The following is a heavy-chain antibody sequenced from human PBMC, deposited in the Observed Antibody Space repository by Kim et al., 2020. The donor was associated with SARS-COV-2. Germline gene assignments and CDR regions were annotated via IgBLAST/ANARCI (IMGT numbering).Heavy chain of an antibody. CDR3: ARGRSSDYYDSSGYPSN. V-gene: IGHV4-30-2*04. D-gene: IGHD3-22*01. Sequence: LKSRVTISVDTSKNQFSLKLSSVTAADTAVYYCARGRSSDYYDSSGYPSNWGQGTLVTVSS. J-gene: IGHJ4*02.